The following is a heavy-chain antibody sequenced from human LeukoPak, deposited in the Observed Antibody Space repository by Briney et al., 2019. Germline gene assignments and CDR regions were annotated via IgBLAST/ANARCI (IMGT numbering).Heavy chain of an antibody. CDR2: MNPNSGNT. V-gene: IGHV1-8*01. Sequence: ASVKVSCKASGYTFTSYDINWVRQATGQGLEWMGWMNPNSGNTGYAQKFQGRVTMTRNTSISTAYMELSSLRSEDTAVYYCARPNYDILTGYEDAFDIWGQGTMVTVSS. CDR1: GYTFTSYD. CDR3: ARPNYDILTGYEDAFDI. J-gene: IGHJ3*02. D-gene: IGHD3-9*01.